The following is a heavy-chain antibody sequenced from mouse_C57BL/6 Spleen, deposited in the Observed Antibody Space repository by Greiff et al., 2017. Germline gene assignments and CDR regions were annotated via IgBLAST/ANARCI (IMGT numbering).Heavy chain of an antibody. V-gene: IGHV14-4*01. Sequence: EVQLQQSGAELVRPGASVKLSCTASGFNIKDDYMHWVKQRPEQGLEWIGWIDTENGATEYASKFQGQATITADTSSNTAYLQLSSLTSEDTAVYYCTTLTAQATWFAYWGQGTLVTVSA. CDR2: IDTENGAT. D-gene: IGHD3-2*02. CDR3: TTLTAQATWFAY. J-gene: IGHJ3*01. CDR1: GFNIKDDY.